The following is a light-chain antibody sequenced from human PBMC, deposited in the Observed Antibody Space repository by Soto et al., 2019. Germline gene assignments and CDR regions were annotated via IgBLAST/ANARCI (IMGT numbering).Light chain of an antibody. CDR1: QSVSNSY. CDR3: HQDCSSPYT. J-gene: IGKJ2*01. V-gene: IGKV3-20*01. Sequence: EIVLTQSPGTLSLSPGERATLSCRASQSVSNSYLAWYQQKPGQAPRLLIYGVSSRATGIPDRFSGSGSGSDFTLTLSRLEPEDFAVYYCHQDCSSPYTFGQGTKLEI. CDR2: GVS.